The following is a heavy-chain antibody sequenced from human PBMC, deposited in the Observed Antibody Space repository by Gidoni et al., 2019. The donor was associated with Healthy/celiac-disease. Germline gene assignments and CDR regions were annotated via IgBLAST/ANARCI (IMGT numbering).Heavy chain of an antibody. CDR3: ARARLTLPDY. CDR2: ISAYNGNT. CDR1: GYTFTSYG. J-gene: IGHJ4*02. V-gene: IGHV1-18*04. D-gene: IGHD3-9*01. Sequence: QVQLVQSGAEVKKPAASVKVSCKASGYTFTSYGISWVRQDPGQGLEWMGCISAYNGNTNYAQKLQGRVTMTTDKSTRTAYMELRSLRSDDTDVYYWARARLTLPDYWGQGTLVTVSS.